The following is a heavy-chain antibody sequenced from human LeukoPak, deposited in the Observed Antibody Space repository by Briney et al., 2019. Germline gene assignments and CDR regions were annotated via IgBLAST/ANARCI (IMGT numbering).Heavy chain of an antibody. D-gene: IGHD3-22*01. CDR3: AKDPSYFYDSGGYYYIDY. J-gene: IGHJ4*02. Sequence: GGSLRLSCAASGFTFSSYAMSWVRQAPGKGLEWLSAISGSGGSTYYADSVKGRFTISRDNSKSTLYLQMDNLRAEDTAMYYCAKDPSYFYDSGGYYYIDYWGQGTLVTVSS. CDR2: ISGSGGST. V-gene: IGHV3-23*01. CDR1: GFTFSSYA.